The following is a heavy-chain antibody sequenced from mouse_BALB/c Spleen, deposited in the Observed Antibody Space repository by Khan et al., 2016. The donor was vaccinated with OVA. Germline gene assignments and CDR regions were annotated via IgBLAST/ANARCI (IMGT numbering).Heavy chain of an antibody. CDR2: IDPATGNT. J-gene: IGHJ1*01. V-gene: IGHV14-3*02. CDR1: GFNIKDTY. CDR3: VHLSYDPRNFDV. Sequence: EVQLQQSGAELVKPGASVKLSCKASGFNIKDTYVNWVKERPEKGLEWIGRIDPATGNTEYDPKFQGKATITVDTSSNTSYLQLSSLTTEDSAVYYCVHLSYDPRNFDVWGAGTTVTVSS. D-gene: IGHD2-3*01.